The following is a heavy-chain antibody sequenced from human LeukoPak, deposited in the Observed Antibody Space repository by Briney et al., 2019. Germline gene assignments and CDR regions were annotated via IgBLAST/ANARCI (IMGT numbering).Heavy chain of an antibody. Sequence: GGSLRLSCAASGFTFSSYWMNWVRQAPGKGLVWVSRIASDGSSTTYADSVKGRFSISRDNAKNTLYLQMSSLRSEDTAVYYCAGKSMAGSTLYYYYGMDVWGQGTTVTVSS. V-gene: IGHV3-74*01. J-gene: IGHJ6*02. D-gene: IGHD2-21*01. CDR2: IASDGSST. CDR3: AGKSMAGSTLYYYYGMDV. CDR1: GFTFSSYW.